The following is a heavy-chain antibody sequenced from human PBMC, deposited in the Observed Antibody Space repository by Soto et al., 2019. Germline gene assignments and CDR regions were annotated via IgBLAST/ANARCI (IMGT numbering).Heavy chain of an antibody. J-gene: IGHJ4*02. V-gene: IGHV3-23*01. CDR3: AKDRGSGDIVVVPAAPVNY. D-gene: IGHD2-2*01. Sequence: PGGSLRLSCAASGFTFSSYAMSWVRQAPGKGLEWVSAISGSGGSTYYADSVKGRFTISRDNSKNTLYLQMNSLRAEDTAVYYCAKDRGSGDIVVVPAAPVNYWGQGTLVTVSS. CDR2: ISGSGGST. CDR1: GFTFSSYA.